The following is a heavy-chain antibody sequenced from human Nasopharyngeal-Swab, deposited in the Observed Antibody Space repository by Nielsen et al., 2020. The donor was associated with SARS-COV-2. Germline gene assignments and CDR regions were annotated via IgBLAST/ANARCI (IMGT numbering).Heavy chain of an antibody. CDR2: MNLDSGDT. CDR3: ARGPRPKRHLDY. Sequence: ASVKVSCKASGYTFSSFDINWVRQATGRGLEWVVWMNLDSGDTHYAQEFQGKVTLTRDTSRSTAYMELSSLRSEHTAVYNCARGPRPKRHLDYGGQGTLVNVSS. J-gene: IGHJ4*02. CDR1: GYTFSSFD. D-gene: IGHD1-1*01. V-gene: IGHV1-8*01.